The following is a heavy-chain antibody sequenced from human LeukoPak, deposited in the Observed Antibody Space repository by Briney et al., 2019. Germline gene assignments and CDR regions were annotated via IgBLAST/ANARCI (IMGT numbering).Heavy chain of an antibody. CDR1: GFTFSSYA. Sequence: PGGSLRLSCVASGFTFSSYAMSWVRQAPGKGLEWVSAISGSGGSTYYADSVKGRFTISRDNSKNTLYLQMNSLRAEDTAVYYCAKQFGVVIRSYFDYWGQGTLVTVSS. J-gene: IGHJ4*02. CDR2: ISGSGGST. V-gene: IGHV3-23*01. D-gene: IGHD3-3*01. CDR3: AKQFGVVIRSYFDY.